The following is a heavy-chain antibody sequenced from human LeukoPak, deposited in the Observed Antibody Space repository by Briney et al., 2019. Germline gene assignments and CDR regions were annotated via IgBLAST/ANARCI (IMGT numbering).Heavy chain of an antibody. Sequence: SETLSLTCTVSGDSISNYYWRWIRQSAGKGLEWIGRINTSGNTNYNPSLKSRVTMSLDTSKNQFSLNVSSVTVADTAVFYCARERLGFRVDVWGKGTTVTVSS. CDR1: GDSISNYY. CDR2: INTSGNT. CDR3: ARERLGFRVDV. V-gene: IGHV4-4*07. J-gene: IGHJ6*04. D-gene: IGHD5-12*01.